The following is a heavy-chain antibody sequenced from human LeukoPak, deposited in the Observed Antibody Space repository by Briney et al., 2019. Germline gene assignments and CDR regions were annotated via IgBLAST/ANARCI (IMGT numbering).Heavy chain of an antibody. D-gene: IGHD2-2*01. J-gene: IGHJ4*02. CDR2: TSGSGGST. CDR3: AGFVVVPAAAFDY. CDR1: GFTFSSYA. Sequence: GGSLRLSCAASGFTFSSYAMSSGRQAPGKGLEWGSATSGSGGSTYYADSVKGRFTISRDNYKNTLYLQMNSLRAEDTAVYYCAGFVVVPAAAFDYWGQGTLVTVSS. V-gene: IGHV3-23*01.